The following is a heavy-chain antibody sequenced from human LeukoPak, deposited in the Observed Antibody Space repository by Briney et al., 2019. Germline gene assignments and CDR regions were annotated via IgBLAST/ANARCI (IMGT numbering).Heavy chain of an antibody. D-gene: IGHD2-21*01. CDR2: IASDGSST. CDR1: GFTFSSYW. CDR3: ARGRPHGDDY. V-gene: IGHV3-74*01. J-gene: IGHJ4*02. Sequence: GGSLRLSCAASGFTFSSYWMNWVRQAPGKGLVWVSRIASDGSSTTYADSVKGRFSISRDNAKNTLYLQMNSLRVEDTAVYCCARGRPHGDDYWGQGTLVTVS.